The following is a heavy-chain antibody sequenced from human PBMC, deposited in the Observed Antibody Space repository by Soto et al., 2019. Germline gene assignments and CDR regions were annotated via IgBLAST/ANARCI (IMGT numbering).Heavy chain of an antibody. Sequence: GASVKVSCKASGYSFTDYHIHWVRQAPGQGLEWLGRINPKSGGTSTAQKFQGWVTMTRDRSISTVYMELTRLRSDDTAVYFCARGHSTDCSNGVCSFFYNQEMDVWGQATTVTVSS. J-gene: IGHJ6*02. CDR1: GYSFTDYH. CDR3: ARGHSTDCSNGVCSFFYNQEMDV. CDR2: INPKSGGT. D-gene: IGHD2-8*01. V-gene: IGHV1-2*04.